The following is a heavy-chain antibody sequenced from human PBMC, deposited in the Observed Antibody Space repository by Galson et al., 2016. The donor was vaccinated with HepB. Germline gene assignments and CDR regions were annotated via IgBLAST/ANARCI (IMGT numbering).Heavy chain of an antibody. D-gene: IGHD1-26*01. CDR1: GGSISSRNW. J-gene: IGHJ3*01. Sequence: SETLSLTCAVSGGSISSRNWWSWVRQLPEKGLEWIGEIYHGGGTTYNPSLKSRVTISVDKSKNPFSLNLTSVTAADTAVYYCARGLLEPVGGFDVWGQGTMVTVSS. V-gene: IGHV4-4*02. CDR2: IYHGGGT. CDR3: ARGLLEPVGGFDV.